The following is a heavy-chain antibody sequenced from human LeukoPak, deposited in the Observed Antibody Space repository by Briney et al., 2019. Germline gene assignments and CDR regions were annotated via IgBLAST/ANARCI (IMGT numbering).Heavy chain of an antibody. CDR2: IIPIFGSP. CDR3: ARADPDYGDWGVHY. V-gene: IGHV1-69*05. CDR1: GGTFSGSA. Sequence: SVKVSCKASGGTFSGSAISWVRQAPGQGLEWMGGIIPIFGSPNYAQKFQGRVTFTTDESTSTAYMELSSLRSEDTAVYYCARADPDYGDWGVHYWGQGSLVTVSS. J-gene: IGHJ4*02. D-gene: IGHD4-17*01.